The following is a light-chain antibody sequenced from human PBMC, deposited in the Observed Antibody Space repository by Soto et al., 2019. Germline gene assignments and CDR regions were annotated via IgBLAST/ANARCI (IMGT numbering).Light chain of an antibody. CDR3: CSYAGSVV. J-gene: IGLJ2*01. CDR1: SSDVGGYNY. CDR2: DVS. Sequence: QSALTQPRSVSGSPGQSVTISCTGTSSDVGGYNYVSWYQQHPGKAPKLMIYDVSKRPSGVPDRFSGSKSGNTASLAISGLQAEDEADYYCCSYAGSVVFGGGTKVTV. V-gene: IGLV2-11*01.